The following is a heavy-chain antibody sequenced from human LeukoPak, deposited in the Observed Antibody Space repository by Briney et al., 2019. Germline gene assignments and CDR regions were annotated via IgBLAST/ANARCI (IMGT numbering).Heavy chain of an antibody. CDR3: ARVVAVTGTPVYYMDV. D-gene: IGHD6-19*01. Sequence: GASVKVSCKASGYMFTGYYMHWVRQPPAQGLEWMGWINPNSGGTNYAQKFQGRVTMTRDTSISTAYMDLNRLRSDDTAVYYCARVVAVTGTPVYYMDVWGKGTTVTVSS. CDR1: GYMFTGYY. CDR2: INPNSGGT. J-gene: IGHJ6*03. V-gene: IGHV1-2*02.